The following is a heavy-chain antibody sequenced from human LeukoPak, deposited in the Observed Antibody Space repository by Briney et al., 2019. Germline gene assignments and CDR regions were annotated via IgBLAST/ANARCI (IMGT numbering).Heavy chain of an antibody. D-gene: IGHD1-1*01. Sequence: ASVKVSCKASGYTFTNFGINWVRQATGQGLEWMGWMNPNSGNTGYAQKFQGRVTMTRNTSISTAYMELSSLRSEDTAVYYCARGEDNWNHFDYWGQGTLVTVSS. CDR3: ARGEDNWNHFDY. J-gene: IGHJ4*02. V-gene: IGHV1-8*02. CDR1: GYTFTNFG. CDR2: MNPNSGNT.